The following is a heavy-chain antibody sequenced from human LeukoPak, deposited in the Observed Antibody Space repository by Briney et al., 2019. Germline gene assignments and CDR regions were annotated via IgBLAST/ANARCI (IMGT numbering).Heavy chain of an antibody. CDR3: ATPALGRRLYYYDY. CDR1: GFTFSSAC. CDR2: IRTKSDGETV. D-gene: IGHD3-16*01. Sequence: PGGSLRPSCAASGFTFSSACLSWVRQAPGKGLEWVGRIRTKSDGETVDYAAPVKGRFTISRDDSKNTLFLQMNSLKTENTAVYYCATPALGRRLYYYDYWGQGTLVTVSP. J-gene: IGHJ4*02. V-gene: IGHV3-15*07.